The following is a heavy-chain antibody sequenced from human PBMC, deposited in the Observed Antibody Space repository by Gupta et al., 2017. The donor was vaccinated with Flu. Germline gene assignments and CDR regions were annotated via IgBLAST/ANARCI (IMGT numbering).Heavy chain of an antibody. Sequence: KGLGWVSRIKSEESSARDADSVKGRFTISRDNAKNTLYLQMNSLRAEDTAVYYCARDGAGDCSGGSCYSWFDPWGQGTLVTVSS. V-gene: IGHV3-74*01. J-gene: IGHJ5*02. CDR3: ARDGAGDCSGGSCYSWFDP. D-gene: IGHD2-15*01. CDR2: IKSEESSA.